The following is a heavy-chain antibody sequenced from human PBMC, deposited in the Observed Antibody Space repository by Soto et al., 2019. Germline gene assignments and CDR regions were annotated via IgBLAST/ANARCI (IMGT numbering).Heavy chain of an antibody. CDR2: MSGDGDST. CDR3: ANESHLSMGLDY. Sequence: EVSLLESGGGLVQPGGSLRLSCAASGFSFGSYVMHWVRQAPGKGLEWVSAMSGDGDSTFYADSVKGRFTISRDNSKNTVYLQMNSLRAEDTAGYYCANESHLSMGLDYWGQGTLVIVSS. CDR1: GFSFGSYV. J-gene: IGHJ4*02. V-gene: IGHV3-23*01.